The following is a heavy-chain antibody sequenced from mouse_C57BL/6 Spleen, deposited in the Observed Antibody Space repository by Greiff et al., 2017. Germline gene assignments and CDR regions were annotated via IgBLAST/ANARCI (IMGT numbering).Heavy chain of an antibody. V-gene: IGHV5-4*01. CDR2: ISDGGSYT. Sequence: EVKVVESGGGLVKPGGSLKLSCAASGFTFSSYAMSWVRQTPEKRLEWVATISDGGSYTYYPDNVKGRFTISRDNAKNNLYLQMSHLKSEDTAMYYCAREGSRGDYFDYWGQGTTLTVSS. CDR1: GFTFSSYA. D-gene: IGHD6-2*01. CDR3: AREGSRGDYFDY. J-gene: IGHJ2*01.